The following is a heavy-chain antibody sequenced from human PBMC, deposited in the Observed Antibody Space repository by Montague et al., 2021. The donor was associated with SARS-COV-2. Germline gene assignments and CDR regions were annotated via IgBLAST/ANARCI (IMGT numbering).Heavy chain of an antibody. Sequence: SETLSLTCTVSGGSISSYSWSWIRQPPGKGLEWIGSIFYSGSTNYNPSLKSRVTILVDTSKKQFSLKLSSVTAADTAVYYCARLGSGGYDILTGYYQSGMDVWGQGTTVTVSS. D-gene: IGHD3-9*01. CDR1: GGSISSYS. CDR2: IFYSGST. J-gene: IGHJ6*02. V-gene: IGHV4-59*08. CDR3: ARLGSGGYDILTGYYQSGMDV.